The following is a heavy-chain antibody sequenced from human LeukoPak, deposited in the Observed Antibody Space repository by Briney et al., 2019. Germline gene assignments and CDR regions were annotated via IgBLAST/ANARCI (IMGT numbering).Heavy chain of an antibody. J-gene: IGHJ6*03. Sequence: SQTLSLTCAISGDIVSSNSAVWHWIRQSRSRGLEWLGRTYYRSKLYNDYAVSMKRRVTINPDTSKNQFSLQLNSVTPEDTAVYYCARSSGWYLKGVDHYYYYMDVWGKGTTVTVSS. CDR1: GDIVSSNSAV. D-gene: IGHD6-19*01. CDR2: TYYRSKLYN. CDR3: ARSSGWYLKGVDHYYYYMDV. V-gene: IGHV6-1*01.